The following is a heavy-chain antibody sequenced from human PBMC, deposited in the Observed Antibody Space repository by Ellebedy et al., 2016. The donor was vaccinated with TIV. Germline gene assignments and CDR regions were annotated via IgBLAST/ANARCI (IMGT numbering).Heavy chain of an antibody. V-gene: IGHV1-46*04. CDR1: GYTFPSYY. CDR2: INPSSGST. Sequence: AASVKVSCKASGYTFPSYYMHWVRQAPGQGLEWMGIINPSSGSTTYAQKSQGRLTITRDTSTSTVYMELSSLRSEDTAVYYCARSRSSGWLHTPDYWGQGLLVTVSS. D-gene: IGHD6-19*01. J-gene: IGHJ4*02. CDR3: ARSRSSGWLHTPDY.